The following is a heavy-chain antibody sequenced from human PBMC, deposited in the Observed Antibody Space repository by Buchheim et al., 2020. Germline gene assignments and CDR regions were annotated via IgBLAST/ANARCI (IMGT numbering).Heavy chain of an antibody. Sequence: EVQLVESGGGLVQPGGSLRLSCAASGFTFSDLWMHWVRQTPGKGLMWVSRINSDGSSTIYGESVKGRFTVSRDNAKNTLYLQMNSLSAEDTGVYYCARDPLLNGGTLDYWGQGT. CDR1: GFTFSDLW. J-gene: IGHJ4*02. CDR3: ARDPLLNGGTLDY. D-gene: IGHD1-1*01. CDR2: INSDGSST. V-gene: IGHV3-74*01.